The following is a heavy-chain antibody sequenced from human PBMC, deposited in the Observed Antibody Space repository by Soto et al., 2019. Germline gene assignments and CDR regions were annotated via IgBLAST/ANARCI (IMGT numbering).Heavy chain of an antibody. CDR1: GGTFSSYA. V-gene: IGHV1-69*04. Sequence: SVKVSCKASGGTFSSYAISWVRQAPGQGLEWMGRIIPILGIANYAQKFQGRVTITADKSTSTAYMELSSLRSEDTAVYYCARVRRSSTSCYLDYWGQGTLVTVSS. J-gene: IGHJ4*02. D-gene: IGHD2-2*01. CDR3: ARVRRSSTSCYLDY. CDR2: IIPILGIA.